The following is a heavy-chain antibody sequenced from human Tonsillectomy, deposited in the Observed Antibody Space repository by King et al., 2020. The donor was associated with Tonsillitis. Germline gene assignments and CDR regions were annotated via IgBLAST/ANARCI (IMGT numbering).Heavy chain of an antibody. Sequence: VQLQESGPGLVKPSQTLSLTCAVSGGSISRGDFSWSWIRQPPGKGLEWIGYIYYSGGTYYNPSLKSRVTISVDASKNHFSLKLSSVTAADTAVYYCARGYCANGICLDAFDLWGQGTRVTVSS. CDR1: GGSISRGDFS. V-gene: IGHV4-30-4*07. CDR2: IYYSGGT. CDR3: ARGYCANGICLDAFDL. J-gene: IGHJ3*01. D-gene: IGHD2-8*01.